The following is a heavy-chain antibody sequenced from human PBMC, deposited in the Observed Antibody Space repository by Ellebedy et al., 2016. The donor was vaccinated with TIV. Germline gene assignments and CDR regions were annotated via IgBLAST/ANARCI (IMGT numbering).Heavy chain of an antibody. D-gene: IGHD3-10*01. Sequence: MPSETLSLTCTVSGGSISSSSYYWGWIRQPPGKGLEWIGSIYYSGSTNYNPSLKSRVTISVDTSKNQFSLKLSSVTAADTAVYYCARAAIRGWFDPWGQGTLVTVSS. CDR3: ARAAIRGWFDP. CDR2: IYYSGST. V-gene: IGHV4-39*07. J-gene: IGHJ5*02. CDR1: GGSISSSSYY.